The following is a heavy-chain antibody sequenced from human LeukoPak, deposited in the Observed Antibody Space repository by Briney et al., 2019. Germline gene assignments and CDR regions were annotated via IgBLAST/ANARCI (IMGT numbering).Heavy chain of an antibody. V-gene: IGHV3-30-3*02. CDR1: GFTFSSYA. J-gene: IGHJ4*02. CDR3: AKSPWHRYFDWLLPYFDY. Sequence: GRSLRLSCAASGFTFSSYAMHWVRPAPGKGLEWVAVISYDGSNKYYADSAKGRFTISRDNSKNSLYLQMNSLRAEDTALYYCAKSPWHRYFDWLLPYFDYWGQGTLVTVSS. CDR2: ISYDGSNK. D-gene: IGHD3-9*01.